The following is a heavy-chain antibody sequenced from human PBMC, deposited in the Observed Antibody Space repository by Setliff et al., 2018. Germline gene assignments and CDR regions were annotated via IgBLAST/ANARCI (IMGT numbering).Heavy chain of an antibody. CDR3: ARVARARYSSSWYPNPDAFDI. Sequence: SETLSLTCTVSGYSISSGYYWGWIRQPPGKGLEWIGSIYHSGSTYYNPSLKSRVTISVDTSKNQFSLKLSSVTAADTAVYYCARVARARYSSSWYPNPDAFDIWGQGTMVTVSS. V-gene: IGHV4-38-2*02. D-gene: IGHD6-13*01. CDR1: GYSISSGYY. J-gene: IGHJ3*02. CDR2: IYHSGST.